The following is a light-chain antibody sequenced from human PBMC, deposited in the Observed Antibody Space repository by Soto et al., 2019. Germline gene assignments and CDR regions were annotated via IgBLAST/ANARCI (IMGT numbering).Light chain of an antibody. CDR3: LQYYNYPRT. V-gene: IGKV1-6*01. J-gene: IGKJ1*01. CDR1: HGISND. Sequence: AIQMTQSPSSLSASVGDRVTITCRASHGISNDLGWYQQKPGTAPKLLIYAASTLQSGVPSRISGSGSGTDFTLTISSLQPEDFATYYCLQYYNYPRTFGQGTKVEVK. CDR2: AAS.